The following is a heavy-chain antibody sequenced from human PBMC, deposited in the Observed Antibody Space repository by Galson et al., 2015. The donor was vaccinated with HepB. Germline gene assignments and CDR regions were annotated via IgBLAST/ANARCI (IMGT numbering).Heavy chain of an antibody. CDR2: IKQDGSEK. CDR3: ASGLGYCTNGVCYTGALMLDY. V-gene: IGHV3-7*03. Sequence: SLRLSCAASGFTFSSYWMSWVRQAPGKGLEWVANIKQDGSEKYYVDSVKGRFTISRDNAKNSLYLQMNSLRAEDTAVYYCASGLGYCTNGVCYTGALMLDYWGQGTLVTVSS. CDR1: GFTFSSYW. D-gene: IGHD2-8*01. J-gene: IGHJ4*02.